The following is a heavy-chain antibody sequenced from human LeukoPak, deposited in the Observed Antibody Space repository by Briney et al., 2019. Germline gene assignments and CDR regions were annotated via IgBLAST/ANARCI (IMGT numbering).Heavy chain of an antibody. CDR2: SYYSGST. Sequence: KPSETLSLTCTVSGDSISSYYWSWIRQPPGKGLVWIGLSYYSGSTKYNPFLKSRVTISIDTSKNQFSLKLSSVTAADTAVYYCARHKDYKPKFDYWGQGTLVTVSS. J-gene: IGHJ4*02. CDR3: ARHKDYKPKFDY. D-gene: IGHD4-11*01. V-gene: IGHV4-59*08. CDR1: GDSISSYY.